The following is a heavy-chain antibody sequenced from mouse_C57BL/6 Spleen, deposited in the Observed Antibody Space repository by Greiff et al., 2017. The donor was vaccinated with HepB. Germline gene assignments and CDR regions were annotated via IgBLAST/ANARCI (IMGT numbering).Heavy chain of an antibody. Sequence: VQLQQPGAELVMPGASVKLSCKASGYTFTSYWMHWVKQRPGQGLEWIGEIDPSDSYTNYNQKFKGKSTLTVDKSSSTAYMQLSSLTSEDSAVYYCATFTTVVAPYFDVWGTGTTVTVSS. J-gene: IGHJ1*03. CDR3: ATFTTVVAPYFDV. CDR1: GYTFTSYW. V-gene: IGHV1-69*01. D-gene: IGHD1-1*01. CDR2: IDPSDSYT.